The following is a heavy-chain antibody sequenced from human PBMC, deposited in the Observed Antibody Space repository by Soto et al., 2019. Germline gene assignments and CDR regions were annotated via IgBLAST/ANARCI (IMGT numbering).Heavy chain of an antibody. D-gene: IGHD2-15*01. CDR1: GYTFTDYF. CDR3: ATPLGYCSGLSCPSDY. Sequence: VQLLQSGAEVKKPGATVKISCKVSGYTFTDYFLHWVQQAPGKGLEWMGLVNPEDNETIYAEKFQGRVTITADTSTDTAYMELNNLISEDTAMYFCATPLGYCSGLSCPSDYWGQGTLVTVSS. V-gene: IGHV1-69-2*01. J-gene: IGHJ4*02. CDR2: VNPEDNET.